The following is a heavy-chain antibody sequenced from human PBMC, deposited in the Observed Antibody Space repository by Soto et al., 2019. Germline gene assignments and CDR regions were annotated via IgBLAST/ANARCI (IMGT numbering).Heavy chain of an antibody. J-gene: IGHJ4*02. CDR3: ATMDRVITFGGVIVTRAPRDIDY. CDR2: IIPNLGIA. Sequence: SVKVSCKASGGTFSSYTISWVRQAPGQGLEWMGRIIPNLGIANYAQKFQGRVTMTEDTSTDTAYMELSSLRSEDTAVYYCATMDRVITFGGVIVTRAPRDIDYWGQGTLVTVSS. CDR1: GGTFSSYT. V-gene: IGHV1-69*02. D-gene: IGHD3-16*02.